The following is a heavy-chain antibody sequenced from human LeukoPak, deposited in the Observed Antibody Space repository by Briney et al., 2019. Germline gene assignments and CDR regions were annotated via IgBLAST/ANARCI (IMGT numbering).Heavy chain of an antibody. D-gene: IGHD3-16*01. Sequence: ASVKVSCKASGYTFTSYYMHWVRQAPGQGLESMGIINPSGGSTSYAQKFQGRVTMTRDTSTSTVYMELSSLRSEDTAVYYCARDCQDLGYYYGMDVWGQGTTVAVSS. CDR1: GYTFTSYY. J-gene: IGHJ6*02. CDR3: ARDCQDLGYYYGMDV. V-gene: IGHV1-46*01. CDR2: INPSGGST.